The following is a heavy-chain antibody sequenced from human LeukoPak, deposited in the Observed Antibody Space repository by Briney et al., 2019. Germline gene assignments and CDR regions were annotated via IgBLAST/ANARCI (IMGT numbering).Heavy chain of an antibody. CDR1: GFTFSSYA. CDR2: ISGSGGST. J-gene: IGHJ4*02. Sequence: GGSLRLSCAASGFTFSSYAMSWVRQAPGKGLEWVSAISGSGGSTYYADSVKGRFTISRDNSKNTLYLQMNSLRAEDAAVYYCARSITMIVVAPGNWGQGTLVTVSS. D-gene: IGHD3-22*01. V-gene: IGHV3-23*01. CDR3: ARSITMIVVAPGN.